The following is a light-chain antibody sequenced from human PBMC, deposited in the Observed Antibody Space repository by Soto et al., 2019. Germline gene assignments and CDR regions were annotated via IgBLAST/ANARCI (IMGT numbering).Light chain of an antibody. CDR1: QSIRTN. J-gene: IGKJ4*01. Sequence: EIELTQSPATLSVSAGGTVTLSCRASQSIRTNVAWYQQIPGQAPRLLVYGASTRATGVPARFSGSGSGIEFNLTISSLQSEDSAFYYCQQYFNWPLTCTFGPGTKVQIK. V-gene: IGKV3-15*01. CDR2: GAS. CDR3: QQYFNWPLTCT.